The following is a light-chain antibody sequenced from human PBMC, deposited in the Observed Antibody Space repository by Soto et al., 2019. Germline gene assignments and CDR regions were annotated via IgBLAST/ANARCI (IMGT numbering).Light chain of an antibody. J-gene: IGKJ1*01. Sequence: EIVMTQSPATLSVSPGERATVSCRASQCVSSNLAWYQQKPGQAPRLLIYGASTRATGFPARFSGSGSGTEFTLTISSLQSEDFAVYYCQQYNNWPPWTFGQGTKVEIK. CDR3: QQYNNWPPWT. V-gene: IGKV3-15*01. CDR1: QCVSSN. CDR2: GAS.